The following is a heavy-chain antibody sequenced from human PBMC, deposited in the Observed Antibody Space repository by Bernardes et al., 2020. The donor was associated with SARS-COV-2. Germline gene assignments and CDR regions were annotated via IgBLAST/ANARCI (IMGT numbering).Heavy chain of an antibody. Sequence: GGSLRLSCAASGFVFTSYSMAWVRQAPGKGLEWVSTVSSIGDTTSYADSVKGRFSISRDTTRNTVYLQMDSLRAEDTATYYCAKGFRTRYNSSNWWINFDYWGQGTSVTVSS. CDR2: VSSIGDTT. CDR1: GFVFTSYS. V-gene: IGHV3-23*01. CDR3: AKGFRTRYNSSNWWINFDY. J-gene: IGHJ4*02. D-gene: IGHD5-12*01.